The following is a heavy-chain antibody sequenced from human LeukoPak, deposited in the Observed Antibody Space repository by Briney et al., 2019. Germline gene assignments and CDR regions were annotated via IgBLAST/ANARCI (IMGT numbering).Heavy chain of an antibody. D-gene: IGHD6-13*01. J-gene: IGHJ4*02. CDR3: AKASSSWYEFDY. CDR1: GFTFSSYW. Sequence: GGSLRLSCAASGFTFSSYWMHWVRQAPGKGLEWVSFFYRGDSTYYAESVRGRFTISRDNAKNSLYLQMNSLRAEDTALYYCAKASSSWYEFDYWGQGTLVTVSS. CDR2: FYRGDST. V-gene: IGHV3-74*01.